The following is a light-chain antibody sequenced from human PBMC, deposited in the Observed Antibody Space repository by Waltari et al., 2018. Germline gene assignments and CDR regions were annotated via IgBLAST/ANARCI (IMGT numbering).Light chain of an antibody. CDR3: QQRSNWPKT. CDR2: DAS. CDR1: QSVSSY. J-gene: IGKJ5*01. Sequence: EIVLTQSPVTLSLSPGERATLSCRASQSVSSYLAWYQQKPGQAPRLLIYDASNRATGIPARFSVSGSGTDFTLTISSLEPEDFAVYYCQQRSNWPKTFGQGTRLEIK. V-gene: IGKV3-11*01.